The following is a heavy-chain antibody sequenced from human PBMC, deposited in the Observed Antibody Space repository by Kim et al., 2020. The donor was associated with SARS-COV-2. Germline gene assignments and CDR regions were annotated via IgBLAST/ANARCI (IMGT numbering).Heavy chain of an antibody. J-gene: IGHJ6*02. CDR3: ARDGTIFGVVIIVYYGMDV. D-gene: IGHD3-3*01. Sequence: GGSLRLSCAASGFTFSSYEMNWVRQAPGKGLEWVSYISSSGSTIYYADSVKGRFTISRDNAKNSLYLQMNSLRAEDTAVYYCARDGTIFGVVIIVYYGMDVWGQGTTVTVSS. CDR1: GFTFSSYE. V-gene: IGHV3-48*03. CDR2: ISSSGSTI.